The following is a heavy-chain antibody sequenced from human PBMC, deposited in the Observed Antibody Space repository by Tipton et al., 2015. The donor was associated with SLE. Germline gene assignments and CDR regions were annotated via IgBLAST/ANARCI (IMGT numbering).Heavy chain of an antibody. Sequence: SLRLSCAASGFTFSSYAMHWVRQAPGKRLEYVSAISSNGGSTYYADSVKGRFTISRDNSKNTLYLQMGSLRAEDMAVYYCARDGWLPYYYYYGMDVWGQGTTVTVSS. CDR3: ARDGWLPYYYYYGMDV. CDR1: GFTFSSYA. J-gene: IGHJ6*02. V-gene: IGHV3-64*02. CDR2: ISSNGGST. D-gene: IGHD5-24*01.